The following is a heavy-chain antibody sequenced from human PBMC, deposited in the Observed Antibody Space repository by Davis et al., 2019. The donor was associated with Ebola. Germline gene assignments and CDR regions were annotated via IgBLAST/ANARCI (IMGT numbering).Heavy chain of an antibody. D-gene: IGHD4-17*01. CDR2: ISNSNT. CDR1: GFVFRNYV. Sequence: GGSLRLSCAASGFVFRNYVMSWVRQAPGKGLELVSYISNSNTNYADSVKGRFTVSRDNAKNSLYLQMNSLRAEDTAVYYCARGYGDPKFDYWGQGTLVTVSS. J-gene: IGHJ4*02. V-gene: IGHV3-11*06. CDR3: ARGYGDPKFDY.